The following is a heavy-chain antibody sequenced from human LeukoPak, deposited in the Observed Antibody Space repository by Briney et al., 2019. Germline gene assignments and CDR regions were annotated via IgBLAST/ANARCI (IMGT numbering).Heavy chain of an antibody. CDR2: INAGNGNT. D-gene: IGHD2-2*01. CDR1: GYTFTSYA. J-gene: IGHJ5*02. CDR3: AREVGGYCSSTSCPAWFDP. Sequence: EASVKVSCKASGYTFTSYAMHWVRQAPGQRLEWMGWINAGNGNTKYSQKFQGRVTITRDTSASTAYMELSSLRSEDTAVYYCAREVGGYCSSTSCPAWFDPWGQGTLVTVSS. V-gene: IGHV1-3*01.